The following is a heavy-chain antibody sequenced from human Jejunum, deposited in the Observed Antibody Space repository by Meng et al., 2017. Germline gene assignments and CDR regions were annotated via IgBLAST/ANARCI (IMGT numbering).Heavy chain of an antibody. V-gene: IGHV3-21*01. D-gene: IGHD6-19*01. CDR1: EFTFSTHS. CDR3: ARDWGSSGWYNWFDP. CDR2: ISSSSRFI. Sequence: EVQLVGSWGGLFRPGGSLRLSCKDSEFTFSTHSLNWVRQAPGKGLEWVSCISSSSRFIYYAESVKGRFTISRDNAKNSVYLQMNSLRAEDTAVYYCARDWGSSGWYNWFDPWGQGTLVTVSS. J-gene: IGHJ5*02.